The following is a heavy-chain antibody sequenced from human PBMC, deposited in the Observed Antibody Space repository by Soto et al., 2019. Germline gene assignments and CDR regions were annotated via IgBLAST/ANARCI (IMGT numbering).Heavy chain of an antibody. V-gene: IGHV4-59*01. J-gene: IGHJ4*02. Sequence: PSETLSLTCTVSGGSISSYYWSWIRQPPGKGLEWIGYIYYSGSTNYNPSLKSRVTISVDTSKNQSSLKLSSVTAADTAVYYCARGGGGHNDYWGQGTLVTVSS. D-gene: IGHD3-16*01. CDR2: IYYSGST. CDR1: GGSISSYY. CDR3: ARGGGGHNDY.